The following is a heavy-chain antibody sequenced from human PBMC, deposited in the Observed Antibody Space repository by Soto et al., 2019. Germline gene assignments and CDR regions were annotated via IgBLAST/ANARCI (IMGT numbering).Heavy chain of an antibody. V-gene: IGHV3-21*01. CDR2: ISSSSSYI. CDR3: ATSPVVTAYRYFDY. CDR1: GFTFSSYS. J-gene: IGHJ4*02. D-gene: IGHD2-21*02. Sequence: GGSLRLSCAASGFTFSSYSMNWVRQAPGKGLEWVSSISSSSSYIYYADSVKGRFTISRDNAKNSLYLQMNSLRAEDTAVYYCATSPVVTAYRYFDYWGQGTLVTVSS.